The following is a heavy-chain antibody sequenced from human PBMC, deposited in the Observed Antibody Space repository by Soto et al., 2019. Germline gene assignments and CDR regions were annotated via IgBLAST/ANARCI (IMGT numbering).Heavy chain of an antibody. V-gene: IGHV4-38-2*02. CDR1: GYSISSGYY. D-gene: IGHD6-6*01. CDR2: IYHSGNT. J-gene: IGHJ5*02. Sequence: SETLALTCSVYGYSISSGYYWGWVRQPPGKGLEWIGSIYHSGNTHYNPSLKSRVTISVDTSKNQFSLKVKSVTAADTAVYYCAREYSSSAGWFDPWGQGTLVTVS. CDR3: AREYSSSAGWFDP.